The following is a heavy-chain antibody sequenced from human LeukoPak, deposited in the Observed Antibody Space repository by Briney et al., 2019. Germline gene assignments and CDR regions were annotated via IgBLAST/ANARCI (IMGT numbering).Heavy chain of an antibody. Sequence: PSETLSLTSSVYTGSISSSNYYRHWTRQPPEKRLESNAKSNHSGSTNYNQSLKSRVTISVDTSKSQSSLKLSSVTAADTAVYYCASRYGSGSYPAPNWFDHWGQGTLVTVSS. CDR1: TGSISSSNYY. V-gene: IGHV4-39*07. CDR3: ASRYGSGSYPAPNWFDH. CDR2: SNHSGST. J-gene: IGHJ5*02. D-gene: IGHD3-10*01.